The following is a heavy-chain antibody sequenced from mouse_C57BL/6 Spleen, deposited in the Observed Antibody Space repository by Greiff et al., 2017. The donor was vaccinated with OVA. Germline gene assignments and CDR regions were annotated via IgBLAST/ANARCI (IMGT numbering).Heavy chain of an antibody. CDR3: ARWRTGMGSFDY. V-gene: IGHV1-53*01. CDR2: INPSNGDT. D-gene: IGHD4-1*01. J-gene: IGHJ2*01. CDR1: GYTFTSYW. Sequence: QVQLQQPGTELVKPGASVKLSCKASGYTFTSYWMHWVKQRPGQGLEWIGNINPSNGDTNYNEKFKGKATLTVDKSSSTAYMQLSSLTSEDSAVYYCARWRTGMGSFDYWGQGTTLTVSS.